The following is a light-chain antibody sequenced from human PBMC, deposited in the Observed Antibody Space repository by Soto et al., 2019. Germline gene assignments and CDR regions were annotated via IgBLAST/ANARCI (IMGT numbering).Light chain of an antibody. CDR1: QSISDS. CDR2: EAS. Sequence: DLQMTQSPSTLSASVGDRVTITCRASQSISDSLAWYQQKPGKAPKLLIYEASTLKSGVPSRFSGSRSGTEYTLTISSLQPDDFAIYYCQQYNGYWTFGQGTKVESK. V-gene: IGKV1-5*03. J-gene: IGKJ1*01. CDR3: QQYNGYWT.